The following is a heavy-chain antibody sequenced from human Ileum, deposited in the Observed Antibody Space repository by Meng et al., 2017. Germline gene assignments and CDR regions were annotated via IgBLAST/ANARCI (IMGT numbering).Heavy chain of an antibody. Sequence: QVQLQQSGPGLVKPSQTLSLTSAISGGGVSSNSAAWNWIRQSPSRGLEWLGRTYYRSKWYNDYAVSVKSRITINPDTSKNQFSLQLNSVTPEDTAVYYCAKDGTSGSYLGLYYWGQGTLVTVSS. V-gene: IGHV6-1*01. CDR1: GGGVSSNSAA. D-gene: IGHD1-26*01. CDR2: TYYRSKWYN. J-gene: IGHJ4*02. CDR3: AKDGTSGSYLGLYY.